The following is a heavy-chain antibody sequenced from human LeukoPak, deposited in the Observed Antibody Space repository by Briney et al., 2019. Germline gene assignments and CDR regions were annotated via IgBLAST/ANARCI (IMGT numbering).Heavy chain of an antibody. Sequence: SETLSLTCTVSGGSISSGSYYWSWIRQPAGKGLEWIGRIYTSGSTNYNPPLKSRVTISVDTSKNQFSLKLSSVTAADTAVYYCARSVKYQLLFDYWGQGTLVTVSS. J-gene: IGHJ4*02. V-gene: IGHV4-61*02. CDR2: IYTSGST. D-gene: IGHD2-2*01. CDR3: ARSVKYQLLFDY. CDR1: GGSISSGSYY.